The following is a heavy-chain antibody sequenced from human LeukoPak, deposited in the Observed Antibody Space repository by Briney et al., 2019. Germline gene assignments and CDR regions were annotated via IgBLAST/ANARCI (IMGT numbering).Heavy chain of an antibody. J-gene: IGHJ6*02. Sequence: ASVKVSCKASGYTFTSYGINWVRQAPGQGLEWMGWISAYNGNTNYAQKLQGRVTMTIDTSTNTAYMELRSLRSDDTAVYYCARGNIVVVVAAAEYYYYGMDVWGQGTTVTVSS. CDR1: GYTFTSYG. CDR3: ARGNIVVVVAAAEYYYYGMDV. D-gene: IGHD2-15*01. CDR2: ISAYNGNT. V-gene: IGHV1-18*01.